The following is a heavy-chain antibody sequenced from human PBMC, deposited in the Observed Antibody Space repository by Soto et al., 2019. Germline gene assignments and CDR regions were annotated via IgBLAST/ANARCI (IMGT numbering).Heavy chain of an antibody. CDR1: GGSISSYY. D-gene: IGHD2-15*01. V-gene: IGHV4-59*01. CDR2: IYYSGST. J-gene: IGHJ4*02. CDR3: ASSVLGYCSGGSCYRDDY. Sequence: SETLSITCTVSGGSISSYYWSWIRQPPGKGLEWIGYIYYSGSTNYNPSLKSRVTISVDTSKNQFSLKLSSVTAADTAVYYCASSVLGYCSGGSCYRDDYWGQGTPVTVS.